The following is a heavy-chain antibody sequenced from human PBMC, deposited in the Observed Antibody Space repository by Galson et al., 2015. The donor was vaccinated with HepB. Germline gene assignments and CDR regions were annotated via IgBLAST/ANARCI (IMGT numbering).Heavy chain of an antibody. CDR1: GFTFTSSA. CDR3: AADRGYCGGDCPGWDYYYGMDV. CDR2: IVVGSGNT. V-gene: IGHV1-58*01. Sequence: SVKVSCKASGFTFTSSAVQWVRQARGQRLEWIGWIVVGSGNTNYAQKFQERVTITRDMSTSTAYMELSSLRSEDTAVYYCAADRGYCGGDCPGWDYYYGMDVWGQGTTVTVSS. J-gene: IGHJ6*02. D-gene: IGHD2-21*02.